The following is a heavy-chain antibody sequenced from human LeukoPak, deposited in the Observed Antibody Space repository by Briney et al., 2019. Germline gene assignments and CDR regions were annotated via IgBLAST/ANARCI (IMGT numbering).Heavy chain of an antibody. Sequence: PSQTLSLTCTVSGGSISSSSYYWGWIRQPPGKGLEWIGSIYYSGSTYYNPSLKSRVTISVDTSKNQFSLKLSSVTAADTAVYYCARQKSRTRGRFDYWGQGTLVTASS. D-gene: IGHD2-2*01. V-gene: IGHV4-39*01. CDR2: IYYSGST. CDR3: ARQKSRTRGRFDY. J-gene: IGHJ4*02. CDR1: GGSISSSSYY.